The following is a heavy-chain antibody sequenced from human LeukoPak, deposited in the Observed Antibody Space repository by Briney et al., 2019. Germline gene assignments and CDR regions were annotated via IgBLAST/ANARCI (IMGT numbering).Heavy chain of an antibody. J-gene: IGHJ4*02. CDR3: ARWDISTGSGDY. V-gene: IGHV3-23*01. D-gene: IGHD3-9*01. CDR2: ISGSGGST. Sequence: AGGSLRLSCAASGLTFSSYGMGWVRQAPGKGLEWVSAISGSGGSTYYADSLKGRFTISRDKSKDTLYVQMNSLRAEDTAVYYCARWDISTGSGDYWGQGTLVTVSS. CDR1: GLTFSSYG.